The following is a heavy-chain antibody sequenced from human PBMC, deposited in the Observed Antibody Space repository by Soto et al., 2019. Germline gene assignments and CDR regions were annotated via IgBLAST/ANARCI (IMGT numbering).Heavy chain of an antibody. Sequence: QVQLVESGGGLVKPGGSLRLSCAASGFTFSDYYMSWIRQAPGKGLEWVSYISSSGSTIYYADSVKGRFTISRDNAKNSLYLQMNSLRAEYTAVYYCARQSALRFLDWLGENREYFDLWGRGTLVTVSS. J-gene: IGHJ2*01. CDR2: ISSSGSTI. V-gene: IGHV3-11*01. CDR3: ARQSALRFLDWLGENREYFDL. CDR1: GFTFSDYY. D-gene: IGHD3-3*01.